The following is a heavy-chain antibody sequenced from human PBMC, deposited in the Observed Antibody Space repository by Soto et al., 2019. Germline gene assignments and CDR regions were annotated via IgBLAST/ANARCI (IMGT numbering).Heavy chain of an antibody. CDR2: ISFNGNAK. J-gene: IGHJ4*02. Sequence: ESGGGVVQPGRSLRLSCAASGFTFSSYGMHWVRQAPGKGLEWVAVISFNGNAKYYADSVKGRFTISRDNSKNTLYLQMNGLRVEDTAVYFCAKESTVRTAREIDWWGQGTLVTVSS. CDR1: GFTFSSYG. V-gene: IGHV3-30*18. CDR3: AKESTVRTAREIDW. D-gene: IGHD4-17*01.